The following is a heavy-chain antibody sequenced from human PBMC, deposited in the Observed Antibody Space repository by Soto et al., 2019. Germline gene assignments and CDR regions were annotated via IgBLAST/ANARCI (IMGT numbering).Heavy chain of an antibody. CDR1: GFTFSSYA. J-gene: IGHJ1*01. V-gene: IGHV3-30-3*01. CDR3: ASHYGDYHTYFQH. D-gene: IGHD4-17*01. Sequence: QVQLVESGGGVVQPGRSLRLSCAASGFTFSSYAMHWVRQAPGKGLEWVAVISYDGSNKYYADSVKGRFTISRDNFKNTLYLQKNSLRAEDTAVYYCASHYGDYHTYFQHWGQGTLVTVSS. CDR2: ISYDGSNK.